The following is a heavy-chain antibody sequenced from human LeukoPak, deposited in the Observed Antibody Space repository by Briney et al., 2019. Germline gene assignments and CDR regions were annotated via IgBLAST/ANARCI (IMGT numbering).Heavy chain of an antibody. V-gene: IGHV4-59*01. J-gene: IGHJ3*02. Sequence: PSETLSLTCTVSGGSISSDHWNWIRQPPGKGLEWIGCIYYSGSTCYNPSLKSRVTISVDMSKSQFSLRLTSVTAADTAVYYCARKNDFDIWGQGTLVTVSS. CDR1: GGSISSDH. D-gene: IGHD2/OR15-2a*01. CDR3: ARKNDFDI. CDR2: IYYSGST.